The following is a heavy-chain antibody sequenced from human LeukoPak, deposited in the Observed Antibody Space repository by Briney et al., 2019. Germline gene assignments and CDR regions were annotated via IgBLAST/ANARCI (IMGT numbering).Heavy chain of an antibody. Sequence: SETLSLTCAVYGGSFSGYYWSWIRQPPGKGLEWRGEINHSGSTNYNPSLKSRVTISVDTSKNQFSLKLSSVTAADTAVYYCARGNYGDYEPHDAFDIWGQGTMVTVSS. D-gene: IGHD4-17*01. CDR2: INHSGST. V-gene: IGHV4-34*01. CDR1: GGSFSGYY. J-gene: IGHJ3*02. CDR3: ARGNYGDYEPHDAFDI.